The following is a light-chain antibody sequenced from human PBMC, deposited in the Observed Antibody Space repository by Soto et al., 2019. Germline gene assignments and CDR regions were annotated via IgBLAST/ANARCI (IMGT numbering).Light chain of an antibody. CDR2: AAS. CDR3: LQDYNYPPWT. V-gene: IGKV1-6*01. J-gene: IGKJ1*01. Sequence: AIQMTQSPSSLSASVGDRVTITCRASQGIRNDLGWYQQKPGKATKLLIYAASSLQSGVPSRFSGSGSGTDFTLTFSSLQPEDFATYYCLQDYNYPPWTFGQGTKVEIK. CDR1: QGIRND.